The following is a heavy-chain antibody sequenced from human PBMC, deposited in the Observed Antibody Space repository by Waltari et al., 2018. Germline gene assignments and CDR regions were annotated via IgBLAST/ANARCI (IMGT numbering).Heavy chain of an antibody. Sequence: QFQLQPLGAVLLKPSEPLSLTSAVYGWSFISYYCSSIRQPPGKGLEWIGEINHSGSTNGNPSLKRRVTRSVATSKNQFSLKLSSVTAADTAVYYCARSTMVRRIPYYFDYWGQGTLVTVSS. V-gene: IGHV4-34*01. D-gene: IGHD3-10*01. CDR1: GWSFISYY. CDR3: ARSTMVRRIPYYFDY. CDR2: INHSGST. J-gene: IGHJ4*02.